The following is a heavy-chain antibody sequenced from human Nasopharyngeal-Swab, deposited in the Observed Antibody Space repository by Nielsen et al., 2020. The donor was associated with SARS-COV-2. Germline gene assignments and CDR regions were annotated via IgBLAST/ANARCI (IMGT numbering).Heavy chain of an antibody. Sequence: GGSLRLSCAASGFTFSNSDMSWVRQAPGKGLEWVSGIARSGTTTYYADSVKGRFTISRDNSKNTLYLQMNSLRAEDMAVYYCARGGGDYLPIDSWGQGTLVTVSS. D-gene: IGHD4-17*01. J-gene: IGHJ4*02. CDR3: ARGGGDYLPIDS. CDR1: GFTFSNSD. CDR2: IARSGTTT. V-gene: IGHV3-23*01.